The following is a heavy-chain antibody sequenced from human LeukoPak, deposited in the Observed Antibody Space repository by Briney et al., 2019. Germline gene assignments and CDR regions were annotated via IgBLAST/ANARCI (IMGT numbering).Heavy chain of an antibody. CDR3: GGAGSGWYEDY. CDR2: INHSGST. Sequence: SETLSLTCAVYCGSFSGYYWSWIRQPPGKGLEWIGEINHSGSTNYNPSLKSRVTISVDTSKNQFSLKLSSVTAAETAVYYCGGAGSGWYEDYWGQGTLVTVSS. V-gene: IGHV4-34*01. J-gene: IGHJ4*02. CDR1: CGSFSGYY. D-gene: IGHD6-19*01.